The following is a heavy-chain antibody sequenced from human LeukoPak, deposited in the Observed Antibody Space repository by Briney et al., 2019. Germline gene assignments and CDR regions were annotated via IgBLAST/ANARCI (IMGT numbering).Heavy chain of an antibody. CDR3: ARDSGCSSTSCYGDYYYYGMDV. CDR1: GFTFNNYT. J-gene: IGHJ6*02. Sequence: GGSLRLSCAASGFTFNNYTLSWVRQAPGKGLEWVSVIYSGVSTYYADSVKGRFTISRDNSKNTLYLQMNSLRAEDTAVYYCARDSGCSSTSCYGDYYYYGMDVWGQGTTVTVSS. V-gene: IGHV3-53*01. CDR2: IYSGVST. D-gene: IGHD2-2*01.